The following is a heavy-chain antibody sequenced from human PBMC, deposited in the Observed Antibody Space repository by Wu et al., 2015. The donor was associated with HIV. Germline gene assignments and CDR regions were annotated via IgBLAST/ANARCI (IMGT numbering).Heavy chain of an antibody. CDR1: GYTFTGHD. J-gene: IGHJ6*02. Sequence: QVQLVQSGAEVKKPGASVKVSCKASGYTFTGHDVNWVRQTRGQGLEWMGWLNPNSGYTVYLQKFQGRVSMTADTSINTAYMELSGLTSEDTVRLYCARGVRFYIKVPLWTPWGQGTTVIVSS. CDR2: LNPNSGYT. D-gene: IGHD3-10*01. V-gene: IGHV1-8*01. CDR3: ARGVRFYIKVPLWTP.